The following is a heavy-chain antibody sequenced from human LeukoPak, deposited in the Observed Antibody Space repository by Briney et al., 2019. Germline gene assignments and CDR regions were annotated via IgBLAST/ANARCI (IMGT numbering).Heavy chain of an antibody. CDR1: GGSISNYY. CDR2: IYYTGST. J-gene: IGHJ4*02. V-gene: IGHV4-59*01. Sequence: SETLSLTCTVSGGSISNYYCTWIRQPPGKGLEWIGYIYYTGSTNHNPSLKSQVTLSVDTSKNQFSLKLSSVTAADTAVYYCAARYCTSSSCHSNFDYWGQGTLVTVSS. D-gene: IGHD2-2*01. CDR3: AARYCTSSSCHSNFDY.